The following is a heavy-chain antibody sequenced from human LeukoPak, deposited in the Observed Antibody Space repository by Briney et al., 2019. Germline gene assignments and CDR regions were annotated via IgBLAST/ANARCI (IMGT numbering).Heavy chain of an antibody. CDR2: ISTDARTI. Sequence: GGSLRLSCAASGFTFSSNWMHWVRQAPGKGLVWVSHISTDARTITYADFVKGRFTISRDNAKNTVYLQMNSLRAEDTALYYCVRGQATAWGLDYWGQGTLVTVSS. CDR1: GFTFSSNW. V-gene: IGHV3-74*01. CDR3: VRGQATAWGLDY. J-gene: IGHJ4*02. D-gene: IGHD6-13*01.